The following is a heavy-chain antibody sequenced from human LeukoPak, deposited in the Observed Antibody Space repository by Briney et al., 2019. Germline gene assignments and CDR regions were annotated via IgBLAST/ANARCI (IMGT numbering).Heavy chain of an antibody. J-gene: IGHJ6*02. CDR1: GGSISSSSYY. V-gene: IGHV4-39*01. CDR2: IYYSGST. Sequence: SETLSLTCTVSGGSISSSSYYWGWIRQPPGQGLEWIGSIYYSGSTYYNPSLKSRVTISVDTSNNQFSLKLGSVTAADTAVYYCARHFTSNFFYYGMDVWGQGTTVTVSS. CDR3: ARHFTSNFFYYGMDV.